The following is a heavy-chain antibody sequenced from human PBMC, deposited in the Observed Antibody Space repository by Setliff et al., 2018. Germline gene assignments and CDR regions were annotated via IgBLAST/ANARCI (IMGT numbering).Heavy chain of an antibody. J-gene: IGHJ5*02. D-gene: IGHD6-13*01. CDR1: GFTFSSYS. Sequence: GGSLRLSCEASGFTFSSYSMNWVRQAPGKGLEWVAHISYSSGSISYADSVKGRFTISRDNAKNSLYLQMNSLRAADTAVYYCARGGGVAAAAWFDPWGQGTLVTVSS. CDR2: ISYSSGSI. CDR3: ARGGGVAAAAWFDP. V-gene: IGHV3-48*01.